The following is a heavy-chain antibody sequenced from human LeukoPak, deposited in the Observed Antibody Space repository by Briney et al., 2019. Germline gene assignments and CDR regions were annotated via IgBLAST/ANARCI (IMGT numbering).Heavy chain of an antibody. CDR1: GFTFSSYA. CDR2: ISGSGGST. Sequence: GGSLRLSCAASGFTFSSYAMSWVRSAPGQGLEWVLAISGSGGSTYYADSVKGRFPISRDNSKNTLYLQMNSLRAEDTAVYYCAKDIGYFDWLFDYWGQGTLVTVSS. J-gene: IGHJ4*02. CDR3: AKDIGYFDWLFDY. V-gene: IGHV3-23*01. D-gene: IGHD3-9*01.